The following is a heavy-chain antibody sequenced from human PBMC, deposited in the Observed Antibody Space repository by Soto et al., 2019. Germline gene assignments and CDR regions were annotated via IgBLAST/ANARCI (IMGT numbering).Heavy chain of an antibody. CDR1: GFTFSSYG. CDR2: ISYDGSNK. V-gene: IGHV3-30*18. J-gene: IGHJ4*02. D-gene: IGHD3-22*01. Sequence: GGSLRLSCAAPGFTFSSYGMHWVRQAPGKGLEWVAVISYDGSNKYYADSVKGRFTISRDNSKNTLYLQMNSLRAEDTAVYYCAKDRLSSGLFDYWGQGTLVTVSS. CDR3: AKDRLSSGLFDY.